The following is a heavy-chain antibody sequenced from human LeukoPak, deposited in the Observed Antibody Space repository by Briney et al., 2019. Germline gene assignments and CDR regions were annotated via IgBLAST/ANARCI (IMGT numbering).Heavy chain of an antibody. V-gene: IGHV3-7*01. CDR3: ASDPFTISAYDAFNI. Sequence: GGSLRLSCAASGFTFSNYWMSWVRQAPGKGLDWVANIKEDGSEKYYVDSVKGRFTISRDNAKNSLYLQMNSLRVEDTAVYYCASDPFTISAYDAFNIWGQGTVVTVSS. CDR2: IKEDGSEK. J-gene: IGHJ3*02. D-gene: IGHD3-3*02. CDR1: GFTFSNYW.